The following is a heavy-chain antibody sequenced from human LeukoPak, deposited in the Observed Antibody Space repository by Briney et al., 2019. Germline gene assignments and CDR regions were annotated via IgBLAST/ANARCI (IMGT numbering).Heavy chain of an antibody. CDR3: ARDRLKSGSYYFDY. J-gene: IGHJ4*02. D-gene: IGHD1-26*01. Sequence: GGSLRLSCAASGFTFSSHGMHWVRQAPGKGLEWVSYISGRSSTIYYADSVKGRFTISRDNAKSSMYLQMNSLRAEDTAVYYCARDRLKSGSYYFDYWGQGTLVTVSS. CDR1: GFTFSSHG. CDR2: ISGRSSTI. V-gene: IGHV3-48*01.